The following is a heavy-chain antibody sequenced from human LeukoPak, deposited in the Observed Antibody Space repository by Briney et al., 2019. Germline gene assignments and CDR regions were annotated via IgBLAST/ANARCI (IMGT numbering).Heavy chain of an antibody. CDR2: IYYSGST. CDR1: GGSISSGGYY. CDR3: ARAPITMIVVAGPYYFDY. Sequence: SETLSLTCAVSGGSISSGGYYWSWIRQPPGKGLEWIGYIYYSGSTNYNPSLKSRVTISVDTSKNQFSLKLSSVTAADTAVYYCARAPITMIVVAGPYYFDYWGQGTLVTVSS. J-gene: IGHJ4*02. V-gene: IGHV4-61*08. D-gene: IGHD3-22*01.